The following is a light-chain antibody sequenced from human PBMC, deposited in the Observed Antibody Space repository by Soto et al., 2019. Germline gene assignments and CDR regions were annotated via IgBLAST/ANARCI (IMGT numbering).Light chain of an antibody. J-gene: IGKJ1*01. CDR2: AAS. Sequence: DLQMTQSPSSLSASVGDRVTITCRASQSISSYLNWYQQKPGKAPKLLIYAASSLQSGVPSRFSGSVSGTHFTLTISSLQPEEFATYYCQQTYITPWTFGQRTKVEIK. CDR3: QQTYITPWT. CDR1: QSISSY. V-gene: IGKV1-39*01.